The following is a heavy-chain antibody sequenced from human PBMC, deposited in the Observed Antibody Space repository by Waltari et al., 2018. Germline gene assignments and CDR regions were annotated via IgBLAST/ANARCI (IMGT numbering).Heavy chain of an antibody. V-gene: IGHV3-23*05. CDR3: AKDSGYSMIRGRENS. Sequence: VYLLESGGGLVQPGGSLRLSCVGSGFDYSSYAMSWVRQAPGKGLEWVSGIDNSGETTYYAGSVKGRFTISRDDSSNTVYLHMTTLRVDDTAVYYCAKDSGYSMIRGRENSWGQGTLVIVSS. J-gene: IGHJ4*02. CDR1: GFDYSSYA. CDR2: IDNSGETT. D-gene: IGHD3-10*01.